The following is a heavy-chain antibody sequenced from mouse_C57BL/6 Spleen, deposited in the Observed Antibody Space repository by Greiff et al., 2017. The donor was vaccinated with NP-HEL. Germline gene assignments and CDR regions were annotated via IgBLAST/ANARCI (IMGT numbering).Heavy chain of an antibody. Sequence: QVQLQQSGAELARPGASVKLSCKASGYTFTSYGLSWVKQRTGQGLEWIGEIYPRSGTTYYNEKFKGKATLTADKSSSTAYMELRSLTSEDSAVXFCARGGVITTVVAPFAYWGQGTLVTVSA. CDR2: IYPRSGTT. CDR3: ARGGVITTVVAPFAY. V-gene: IGHV1-81*01. D-gene: IGHD1-1*01. CDR1: GYTFTSYG. J-gene: IGHJ3*01.